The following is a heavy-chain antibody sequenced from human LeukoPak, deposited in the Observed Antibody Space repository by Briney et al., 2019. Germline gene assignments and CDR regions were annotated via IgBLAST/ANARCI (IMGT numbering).Heavy chain of an antibody. J-gene: IGHJ4*02. CDR3: ASDAEYCSGGSCYRGNFDY. Sequence: GGSLRLSCAASGFTFSSYAMSWVRQAPGKGLEWVSAISGSGGSTYYADSVKGRFTISRDNAKNSLYLQMNSLRAEDTAVYYCASDAEYCSGGSCYRGNFDYWGQGTLVTVSS. CDR1: GFTFSSYA. V-gene: IGHV3-23*01. D-gene: IGHD2-15*01. CDR2: ISGSGGST.